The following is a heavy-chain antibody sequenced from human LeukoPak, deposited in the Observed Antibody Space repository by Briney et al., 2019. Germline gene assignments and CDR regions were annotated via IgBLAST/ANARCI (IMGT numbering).Heavy chain of an antibody. CDR2: IIPIFGTA. CDR1: GGTFSSYD. V-gene: IGHV1-69*05. CDR3: ARVYGSGSYYVAVNWFDP. Sequence: SVKVSCKASGGTFSSYDISWVRQAPGQGLEWMGGIIPIFGTANYAQKFQGRDTITTDESTSTAYMELSSLRSEDTAVYYCARVYGSGSYYVAVNWFDPWGQGTLVTVSS. J-gene: IGHJ5*02. D-gene: IGHD3-10*01.